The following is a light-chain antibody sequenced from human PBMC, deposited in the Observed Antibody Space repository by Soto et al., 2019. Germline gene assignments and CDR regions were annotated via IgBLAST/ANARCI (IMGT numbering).Light chain of an antibody. CDR2: TTS. Sequence: EVVMTQSPATLSVSPGERATLSCRASQSVGNRLAWFQQKPGQAPTLLMYTTSVRAPGIPARFVGSGSGTDFTLTISGLQSADFAIYFCQQYDNWPPITFGQGTRLEIK. J-gene: IGKJ5*01. V-gene: IGKV3D-15*01. CDR1: QSVGNR. CDR3: QQYDNWPPIT.